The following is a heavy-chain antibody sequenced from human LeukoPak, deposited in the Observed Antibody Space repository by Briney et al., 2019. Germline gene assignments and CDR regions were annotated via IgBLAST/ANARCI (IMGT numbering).Heavy chain of an antibody. V-gene: IGHV3-15*01. CDR3: TTSRRAAAGG. CDR1: GFTFSSYG. CDR2: KSKTDGGTT. Sequence: GGSLRLSCAASGFTFSSYGMSWVRQAPGKGLEWVGRKSKTDGGTTDYAAPVKGRFTISRDDSKNTLYLQMNSLKTEDTAVYYCTTSRRAAAGGWGQGTLVTVSS. D-gene: IGHD6-13*01. J-gene: IGHJ4*02.